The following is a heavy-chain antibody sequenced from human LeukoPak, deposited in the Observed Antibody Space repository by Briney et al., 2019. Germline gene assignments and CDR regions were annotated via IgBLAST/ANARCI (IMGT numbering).Heavy chain of an antibody. J-gene: IGHJ6*04. CDR3: ARGELWFGDV. CDR2: ISGSGGST. Sequence: PGGTLRLSCAASGFTFSSYGMSWVRQAPGKGLEWVSAISGSGGSTYYADSVKGRFTISRDNSKNTLYLQMNSLRAEDTAAYYCARGELWFGDVWGKGTTVTVSS. D-gene: IGHD3-10*01. V-gene: IGHV3-23*01. CDR1: GFTFSSYG.